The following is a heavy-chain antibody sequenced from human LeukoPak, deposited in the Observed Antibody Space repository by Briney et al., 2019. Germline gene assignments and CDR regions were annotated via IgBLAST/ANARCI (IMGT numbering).Heavy chain of an antibody. CDR2: IYWDDDK. CDR3: AHRRPGSSWSRRGWFDP. J-gene: IGHJ5*02. D-gene: IGHD6-13*01. V-gene: IGHV2-5*02. CDR1: GFSLSTSGVG. Sequence: SGPALVKPTQTLTLTCTFSGFSLSTSGVGVGWIRQPPGKALEWLALIYWDDDKRYSPSLKSRLTITKDTSENQVVLTMTNMDPVDTATYYCAHRRPGSSWSRRGWFDPWGQGTLVTVSS.